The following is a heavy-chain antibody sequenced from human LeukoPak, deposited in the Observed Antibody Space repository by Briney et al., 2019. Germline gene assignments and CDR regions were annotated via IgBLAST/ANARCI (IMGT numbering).Heavy chain of an antibody. Sequence: SETLSLTCTVSGGSISSSSYYWGWIRQPPGKGLEWIGSIYYSGSTYYNPSLKSRVTISVDTSKNQFSLKLSSVTTADTAVYYCAKGGLELRGPLYNWFDPWGQGTLVTVSS. CDR1: GGSISSSSYY. J-gene: IGHJ5*02. D-gene: IGHD1-7*01. CDR3: AKGGLELRGPLYNWFDP. CDR2: IYYSGST. V-gene: IGHV4-39*07.